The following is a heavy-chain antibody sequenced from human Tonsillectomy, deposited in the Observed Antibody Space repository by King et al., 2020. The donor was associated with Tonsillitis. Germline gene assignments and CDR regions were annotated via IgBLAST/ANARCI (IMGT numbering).Heavy chain of an antibody. V-gene: IGHV3-21*01. Sequence: VQLVESGGGLVKPGGSLRLSCATSGFTFSTYTMNWVRQAPGKGLEWVSSISSSTSYIYYTDSVKGRFTISRDNAKNSLYLQMNSLRAEDTAVYYCASEGDGYNLCAFDIWGQGTMLTVSS. CDR3: ASEGDGYNLCAFDI. CDR2: ISSSTSYI. D-gene: IGHD5-24*01. J-gene: IGHJ3*02. CDR1: GFTFSTYT.